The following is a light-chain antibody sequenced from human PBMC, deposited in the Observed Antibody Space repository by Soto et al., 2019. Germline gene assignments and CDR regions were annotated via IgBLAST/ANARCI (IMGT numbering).Light chain of an antibody. Sequence: ENGLKNSLGTLALYPGERATLSCRASQSISSSYFAWYQQKPGQAPRLLIYDASNRATGIPARFSGSGSGTDFTLTISSLEPEASSIYYCQPDYNLSWTFGLWAKVEI. J-gene: IGKJ1*01. V-gene: IGKV3D-7*01. CDR2: DAS. CDR3: QPDYNLSWT. CDR1: QSISSSY.